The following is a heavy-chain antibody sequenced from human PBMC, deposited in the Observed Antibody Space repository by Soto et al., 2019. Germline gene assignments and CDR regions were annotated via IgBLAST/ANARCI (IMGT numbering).Heavy chain of an antibody. CDR2: VYDNGRP. V-gene: IGHV4-59*01. CDR1: GGSISSYY. Sequence: SETLSLTCTVSGGSISSYYWSWIRQSPRQGLEWIGYVYDNGRPYYSPSLKSRVTISADTSKNQISLKLTSATAADTAVYYCARGVGSSPPRYWGRGTLVTVSS. J-gene: IGHJ4*02. D-gene: IGHD3-9*01. CDR3: ARGVGSSPPRY.